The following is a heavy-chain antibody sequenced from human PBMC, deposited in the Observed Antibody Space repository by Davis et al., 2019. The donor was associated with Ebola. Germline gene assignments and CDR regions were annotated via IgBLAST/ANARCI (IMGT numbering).Heavy chain of an antibody. Sequence: AASVKVSCKASGYTFTGYYMHWVRQAPGQGLEWMGWINPNSGGTNYAQKFQGWVTMTRDTSISTAYMELSRLRSDDTAVYYCARRGRVNYCSGGSCYSVWFDPWGQGTLVTVSS. CDR3: ARRGRVNYCSGGSCYSVWFDP. CDR2: INPNSGGT. D-gene: IGHD2-15*01. CDR1: GYTFTGYY. V-gene: IGHV1-2*04. J-gene: IGHJ5*02.